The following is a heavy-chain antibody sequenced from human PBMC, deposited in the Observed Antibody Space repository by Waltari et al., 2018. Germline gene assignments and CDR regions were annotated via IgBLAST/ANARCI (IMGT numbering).Heavy chain of an antibody. Sequence: QVQLQQSGPGLVKPSQTLSLTCAISGDSVSSNSADWNWIRQSASRGLEWLRRTYDSSKWYNEYAVSVKSRITINPDTSKHQFSLQLNSVTPEDTAVYYCTRDPAVAHYGMDIWGQGTTVTVSS. CDR3: TRDPAVAHYGMDI. D-gene: IGHD6-19*01. J-gene: IGHJ6*02. V-gene: IGHV6-1*01. CDR2: TYDSSKWYN. CDR1: GDSVSSNSAD.